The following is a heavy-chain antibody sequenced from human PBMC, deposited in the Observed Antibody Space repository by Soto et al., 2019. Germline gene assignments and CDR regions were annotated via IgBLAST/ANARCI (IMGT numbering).Heavy chain of an antibody. Sequence: QVQLQESGPGLVKPSETLSLTCTVSGGSVSSGSYYSSWIRQPPGKGLEWIGYIYYSGSTNYNPSLKSRVTISVDTSKNQFSLKLSSVTAADTAVYYCARANSSGYSPNDYWGQGTLVTVSS. J-gene: IGHJ4*02. CDR1: GGSVSSGSYY. D-gene: IGHD3-22*01. CDR3: ARANSSGYSPNDY. CDR2: IYYSGST. V-gene: IGHV4-61*01.